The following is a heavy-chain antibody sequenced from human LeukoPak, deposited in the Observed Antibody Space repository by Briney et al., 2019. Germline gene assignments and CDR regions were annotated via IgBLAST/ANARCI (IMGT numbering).Heavy chain of an antibody. Sequence: GGSLRLSCAASGFTFSSYVMPWVRQAPGKGLEWVAVISYDGSNKYYADSVKGRFTISRDNSKNTLYLQMNSLRAEDTAVYYCAKLSYYYDSSGYGRDGFDYWGQGTLVTVSS. V-gene: IGHV3-30*18. CDR2: ISYDGSNK. CDR1: GFTFSSYV. J-gene: IGHJ4*02. CDR3: AKLSYYYDSSGYGRDGFDY. D-gene: IGHD3-22*01.